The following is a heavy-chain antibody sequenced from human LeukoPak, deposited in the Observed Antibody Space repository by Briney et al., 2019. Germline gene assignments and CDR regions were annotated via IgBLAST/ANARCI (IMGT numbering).Heavy chain of an antibody. Sequence: GGSLRLSCAASGFTFSSYAMSWVRQAPGKGLEWVSAISGSGGSTYYADSVKGRFTISRDNSKNTLYLQVNSLRAEDTAVYYCAEVEGSGSYRTKVRHFDYWGQGTLVTVSS. CDR2: ISGSGGST. D-gene: IGHD3-10*01. J-gene: IGHJ4*02. CDR1: GFTFSSYA. CDR3: AEVEGSGSYRTKVRHFDY. V-gene: IGHV3-23*01.